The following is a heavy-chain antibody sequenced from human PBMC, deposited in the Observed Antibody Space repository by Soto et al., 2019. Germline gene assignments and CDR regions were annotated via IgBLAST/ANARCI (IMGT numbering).Heavy chain of an antibody. CDR1: GGSISSSSYY. Sequence: SETLSLTCTVSGGSISSSSYYWGWLRQSPGKGLEWIGSIYYSVSTYYNPSLKSRVTISVDTSKNQFSLKLSSVTAADTAVYYCARHAAGYCSGGSCYMDYWGQGTLVTVPS. J-gene: IGHJ4*02. CDR3: ARHAAGYCSGGSCYMDY. V-gene: IGHV4-39*01. CDR2: IYYSVST. D-gene: IGHD2-15*01.